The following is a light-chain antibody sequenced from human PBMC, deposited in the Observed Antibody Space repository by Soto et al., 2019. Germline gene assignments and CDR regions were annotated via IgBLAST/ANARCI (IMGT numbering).Light chain of an antibody. J-gene: IGLJ2*01. CDR2: KNN. Sequence: QSVLTQPPSASGTPGQRVSISCSGSSSNIGSNYVYWYQQVPGTTPKPLIYKNNQRPSGVPDRFSGSKSGTSASLAISGLRSEDEADYYCAVWDDSLSGREVFGGGTKLTVL. CDR3: AVWDDSLSGREV. CDR1: SSNIGSNY. V-gene: IGLV1-47*01.